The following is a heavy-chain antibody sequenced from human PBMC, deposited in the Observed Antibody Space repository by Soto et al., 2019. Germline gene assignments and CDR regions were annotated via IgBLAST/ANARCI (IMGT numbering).Heavy chain of an antibody. V-gene: IGHV1-8*01. J-gene: IGHJ4*02. CDR1: GYTFTSYD. CDR2: MNPNSGNT. CDR3: ARGPLIWSGYYKGRNYFDY. Sequence: ASVKVSCKASGYTFTSYDINWVRQATGQGLDWMGWMNPNSGNTGYAQKFQGRVTMTRNTSISTAYMELSSLRSEDTAVYYCARGPLIWSGYYKGRNYFDYWGQGTLVTVSS. D-gene: IGHD3-3*01.